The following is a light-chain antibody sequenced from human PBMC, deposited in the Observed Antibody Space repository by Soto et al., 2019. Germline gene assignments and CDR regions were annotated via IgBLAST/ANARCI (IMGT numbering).Light chain of an antibody. CDR2: SAS. V-gene: IGKV4-1*01. CDR3: QQYYSTPYT. Sequence: DIVMTQSPDSLAVSLGERATINCKSSQSVLYSSNNKNYFAWYQQKPGQPPKLLIYSASTRESGVPDRFSGSGSGTDFTLTISSLQAEDVAVYYCQQYYSTPYTFGQGTKLEIK. J-gene: IGKJ2*01. CDR1: QSVLYSSNNKNY.